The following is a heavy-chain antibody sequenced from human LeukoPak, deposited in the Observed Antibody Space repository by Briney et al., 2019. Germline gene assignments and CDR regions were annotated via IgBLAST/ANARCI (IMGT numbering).Heavy chain of an antibody. J-gene: IGHJ4*02. CDR3: ARDLDYYDSSGYCSLNY. CDR2: INPNSGGT. V-gene: IGHV1-2*02. D-gene: IGHD3-22*01. Sequence: GASVKVSCKASGYTLIGYYMHWVRQAPGQGLEWMGWINPNSGGTNYAQKFQGRVTKTRDTSISTAYMELSRLRSNDTAGYYCARDLDYYDSSGYCSLNYWGQGTLVTVS. CDR1: GYTLIGYY.